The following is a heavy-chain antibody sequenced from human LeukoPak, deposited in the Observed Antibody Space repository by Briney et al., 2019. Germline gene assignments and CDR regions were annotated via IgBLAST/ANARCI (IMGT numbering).Heavy chain of an antibody. CDR3: AREAPGMGATYYFDY. D-gene: IGHD1-26*01. CDR1: GFTFSSYW. V-gene: IGHV3-74*01. CDR2: INSDGSST. J-gene: IGHJ4*02. Sequence: PGGSLRLSCAASGFTFSSYWMHWVRQAPGKGLVWVSRINSDGSSTSYADSVKGRFTISRDNAKNTLYLQMNSLRAEDTAAYYCAREAPGMGATYYFDYWGQGTLVTVSS.